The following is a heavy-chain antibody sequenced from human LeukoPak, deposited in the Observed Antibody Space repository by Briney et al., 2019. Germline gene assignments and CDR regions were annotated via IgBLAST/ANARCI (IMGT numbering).Heavy chain of an antibody. CDR1: GLTVSSNY. CDR2: IYSGGST. Sequence: PGGSLRLSCVASGLTVSSNYMSWVRQAPGKGLEWVSVIYSGGSTYYVDSVKGRFSISRDNSKNTLYLQMNSLRAEDTAVYYCARDSSGSFDYFDYWGQGTLVTVSS. D-gene: IGHD3-10*01. V-gene: IGHV3-66*01. CDR3: ARDSSGSFDYFDY. J-gene: IGHJ4*02.